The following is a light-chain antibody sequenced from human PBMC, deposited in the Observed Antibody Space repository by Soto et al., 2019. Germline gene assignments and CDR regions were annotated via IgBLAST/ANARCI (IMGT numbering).Light chain of an antibody. Sequence: QSALTQPASVSGSPGQSITISCTGTSSDVGGYNYVSWYQQHPGKAPKLMIYEVRNRPSGVSNRFSGSKSGNTASLTISGLQADDEADYSCSSYTSIITLVVFGVGTKLTVL. V-gene: IGLV2-14*01. CDR2: EVR. CDR3: SSYTSIITLVV. CDR1: SSDVGGYNY. J-gene: IGLJ2*01.